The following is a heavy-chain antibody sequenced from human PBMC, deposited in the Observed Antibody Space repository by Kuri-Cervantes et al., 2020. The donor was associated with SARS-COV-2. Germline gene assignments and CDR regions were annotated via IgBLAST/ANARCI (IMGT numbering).Heavy chain of an antibody. CDR1: GFTFSDYY. CDR2: ISSSGSTI. V-gene: IGHV3-11*01. J-gene: IGHJ6*02. D-gene: IGHD5-12*01. Sequence: LSLTCAASGFTFSDYYMSWIRQAPGKGLEWVSYISSSGSTIYYADSVKGRFTISRDNSKNTLYLQMNSLRAEDTTVYYCAKDGSPVATTPFYYGMDVWGQGTTVTVSS. CDR3: AKDGSPVATTPFYYGMDV.